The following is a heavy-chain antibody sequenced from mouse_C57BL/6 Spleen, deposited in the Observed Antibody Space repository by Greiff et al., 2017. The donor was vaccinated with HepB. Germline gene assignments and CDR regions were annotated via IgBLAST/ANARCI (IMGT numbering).Heavy chain of an antibody. CDR3: ARHPSDGYYGYFDV. Sequence: EVHLVESGGGLVQPGESLKLSCESNEYEFPSHDMSWVRKTPAKRLELVAAINSDGGSTYYPDTMERRFIISRDNTKKTLYLQISSQRSEDTALYYCARHPSDGYYGYFDVWGTGTTVTVSS. D-gene: IGHD2-3*01. CDR1: EYEFPSHD. J-gene: IGHJ1*03. CDR2: INSDGGST. V-gene: IGHV5-2*01.